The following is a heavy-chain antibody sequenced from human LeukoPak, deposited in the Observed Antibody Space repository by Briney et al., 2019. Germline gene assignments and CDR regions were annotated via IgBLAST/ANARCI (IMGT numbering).Heavy chain of an antibody. CDR3: ARGAPRVVAFDH. Sequence: PGGSLRLSCVASGFSLSSFAMHWVRQAPGKGLEWGTILSSDGSTQNHAESVRGRFTVSRDDSKQTVYLQMNSLRREDTAIYYCARGAPRVVAFDHWGQGALVTVSS. V-gene: IGHV3-30*04. CDR1: GFSLSSFA. CDR2: LSSDGSTQ. J-gene: IGHJ4*02. D-gene: IGHD3-22*01.